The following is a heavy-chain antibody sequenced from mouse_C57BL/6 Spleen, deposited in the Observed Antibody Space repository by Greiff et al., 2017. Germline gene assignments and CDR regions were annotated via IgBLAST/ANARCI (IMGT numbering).Heavy chain of an antibody. CDR2: ISYDGSN. V-gene: IGHV3-6*01. CDR1: GYSITSGYY. D-gene: IGHD1-1*01. Sequence: EVKLMESGPGLVKPSQSLSLTCSVTGYSITSGYYWNWIRQFPGNKLEWMGYISYDGSNNYNPSLKNRISITRDTSKNQFFLKLNSVTTEDTATYYCARDRAYYYGSSFWYFDVWGTGTTV. J-gene: IGHJ1*03. CDR3: ARDRAYYYGSSFWYFDV.